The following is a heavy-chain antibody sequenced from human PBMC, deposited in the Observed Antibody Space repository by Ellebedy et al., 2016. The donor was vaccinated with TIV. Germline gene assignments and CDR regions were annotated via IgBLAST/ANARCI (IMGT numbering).Heavy chain of an antibody. CDR3: ARRYCSGGSCYGYFDY. D-gene: IGHD2-15*01. J-gene: IGHJ4*02. CDR2: IYPGDSDT. CDR1: GYSFTSYW. V-gene: IGHV5-51*01. Sequence: GGSLRLXCKGSGYSFTSYWIGWVRQMPGKGLEWMGIIYPGDSDTRYSPSFQGQVTISADKSISTAYLQWSSLKASDTAMYYCARRYCSGGSCYGYFDYWGQGTLVTVSS.